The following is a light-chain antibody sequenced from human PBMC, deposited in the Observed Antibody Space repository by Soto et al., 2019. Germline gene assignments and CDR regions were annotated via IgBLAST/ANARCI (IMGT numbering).Light chain of an antibody. V-gene: IGKV1-33*01. Sequence: DIHMTQSPSSLSASIGDRVIITCQASQDISTYLNWYQQKPGQAPKLLIHDAANLETGVPSRFSASGSGTEFTLTIRSLHPEDIATYYCQQYEILASFGQGTKLEIK. CDR1: QDISTY. CDR2: DAA. CDR3: QQYEILAS. J-gene: IGKJ2*03.